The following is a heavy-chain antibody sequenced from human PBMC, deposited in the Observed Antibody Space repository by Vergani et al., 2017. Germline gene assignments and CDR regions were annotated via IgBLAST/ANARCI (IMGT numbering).Heavy chain of an antibody. Sequence: QMQLQESGPGLVKASETLSLTCTVSGDSIISRSYYWGWIRQPPGKGLEWIGSIYNSGNGDSSSSLKSRVTISADTSKNQVSLRLTSVTAADTAVYYCASGKYYSDSTSHFRGRYFDVWGGGTLVTVPS. D-gene: IGHD3-16*01. J-gene: IGHJ2*01. CDR1: GDSIISRSYY. V-gene: IGHV4-39*01. CDR3: ASGKYYSDSTSHFRGRYFDV. CDR2: IYNSGNG.